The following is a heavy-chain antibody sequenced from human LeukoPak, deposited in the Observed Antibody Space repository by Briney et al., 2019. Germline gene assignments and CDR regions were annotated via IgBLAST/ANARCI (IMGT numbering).Heavy chain of an antibody. CDR3: AKDHSSGWPYCFPY. V-gene: IGHV3-23*01. CDR2: ISASGGST. J-gene: IGHJ4*02. CDR1: GYTFTSYY. D-gene: IGHD6-19*01. Sequence: SCKASGYTFTSYYMHWVRQAPGKGLEWVSAISASGGSTYYADSVKGRFTISRDNSKNTLFLQMNSLRAEDTAVYYCAKDHSSGWPYCFPYWGQGTLVTVSS.